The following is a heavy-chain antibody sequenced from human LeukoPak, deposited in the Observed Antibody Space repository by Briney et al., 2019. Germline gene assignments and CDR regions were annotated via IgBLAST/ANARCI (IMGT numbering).Heavy chain of an antibody. CDR3: ARPLTSSSMYYFDY. J-gene: IGHJ4*02. V-gene: IGHV3-33*01. CDR1: GFTFSSYG. D-gene: IGHD2-2*01. CDR2: IWYDGSNK. Sequence: RGSLRLSCAASGFTFSSYGMHWVRQAPGKGLEWVAVIWYDGSNKYYADSVKGRFTISRDNSKNTLYLQMNSLRAEDTAVYYCARPLTSSSMYYFDYWGQGTLVTVSS.